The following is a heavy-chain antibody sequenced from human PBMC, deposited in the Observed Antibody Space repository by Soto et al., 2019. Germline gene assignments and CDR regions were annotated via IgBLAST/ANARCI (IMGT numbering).Heavy chain of an antibody. J-gene: IGHJ3*02. V-gene: IGHV4-59*01. CDR2: IYYSGST. CDR3: ARGRGGWFINQLLNAFDI. Sequence: PLETLSLTCTVSGGSSSSYYWIWIRQPPGKGLEWIGYIYYSGSTNYNPSLKSRVTISVDTSKNQFSLKLSSVTAADTAVYYCARGRGGWFINQLLNAFDIWGQGTMVTVSS. CDR1: GGSSSSYY. D-gene: IGHD2-2*01.